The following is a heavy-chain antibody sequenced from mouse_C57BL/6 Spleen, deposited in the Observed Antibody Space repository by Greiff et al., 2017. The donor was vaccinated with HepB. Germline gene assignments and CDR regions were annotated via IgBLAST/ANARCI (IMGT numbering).Heavy chain of an antibody. CDR2: ISDGGSYT. V-gene: IGHV5-4*01. J-gene: IGHJ4*01. CDR1: GFTFSSYA. CDR3: ARELREGYAMDY. D-gene: IGHD2-4*01. Sequence: DVMLVESGGGLVKPGGSLKLSCAASGFTFSSYAMSWVRQTPEKRLEWVATISDGGSYTYYPDNVKGRFTISRENAKNNLYLQMSHLKSEDTAMYYCARELREGYAMDYWGQGTSVTVSS.